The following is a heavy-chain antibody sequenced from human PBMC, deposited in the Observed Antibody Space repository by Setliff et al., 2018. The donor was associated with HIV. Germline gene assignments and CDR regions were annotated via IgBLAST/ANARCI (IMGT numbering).Heavy chain of an antibody. D-gene: IGHD3-22*01. CDR2: ISAYNGNT. CDR1: GYTFTNYG. Sequence: ASVKVSCKASGYTFTNYGISWVRQAPGQGLEWMGWISAYNGNTNYAQKLQGRVTMTTDTSTSTAYIELRSLRSDDTAVYYCAREIGVYDSSGYYYVPDAFDIWGQGTMVTVSS. J-gene: IGHJ3*02. V-gene: IGHV1-18*01. CDR3: AREIGVYDSSGYYYVPDAFDI.